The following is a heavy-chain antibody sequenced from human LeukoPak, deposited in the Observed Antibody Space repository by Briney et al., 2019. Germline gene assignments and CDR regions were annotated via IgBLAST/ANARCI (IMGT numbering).Heavy chain of an antibody. CDR2: IYYSGST. CDR3: ARGRVVPAAIHPYDY. J-gene: IGHJ4*02. CDR1: GGSISSSSYY. V-gene: IGHV4-39*07. Sequence: PSETLSLTCTVSGGSISSSSYYWGWIRQPPGKGLEWIGSIYYSGSTYYNPSLKSRVTISVDRSKNQFSLKLSSVTAADTAVYYCARGRVVPAAIHPYDYWGQGTLVTVSS. D-gene: IGHD2-2*01.